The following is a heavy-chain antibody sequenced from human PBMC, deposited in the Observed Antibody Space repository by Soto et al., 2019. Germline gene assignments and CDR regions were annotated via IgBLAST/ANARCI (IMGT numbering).Heavy chain of an antibody. J-gene: IGHJ4*02. Sequence: PGGSLRLSCAASRFTFSNSDMNWVHQALGKGLEGVSGVSWNGSRTHYADSVKGRFIISRDNSRNTLYLQTNSLRAEDTAVYYCVRQKPLHPRFNSPQLFPQGFDYRGERHLVPTCS. V-gene: IGHV3-35*01. D-gene: IGHD1-1*01. CDR3: VRQKPLHPRFNSPQLFPQGFDY. CDR2: VSWNGSRT. CDR1: RFTFSNSD.